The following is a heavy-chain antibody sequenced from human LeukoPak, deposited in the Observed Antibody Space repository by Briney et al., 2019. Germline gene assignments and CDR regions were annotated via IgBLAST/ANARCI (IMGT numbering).Heavy chain of an antibody. CDR3: ARDIVSGSGSLDY. V-gene: IGHV3-30-3*01. CDR2: ISYDGSNK. D-gene: IGHD3-10*01. CDR1: GFTFSSYA. J-gene: IGHJ4*02. Sequence: GSLRLSCAASGFTFSSYAMHWVRQAPGKGLEWGAVISYDGSNKYYADSVKGRFTISRDNSKNTLYLQMNSLGAEDTAVYYCARDIVSGSGSLDYWGQGTLVTVSS.